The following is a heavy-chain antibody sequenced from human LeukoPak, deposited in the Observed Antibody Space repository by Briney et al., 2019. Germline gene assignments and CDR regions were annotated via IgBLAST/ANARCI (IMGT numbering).Heavy chain of an antibody. V-gene: IGHV3-74*01. D-gene: IGHD3-22*01. CDR3: ARVLRYDNSGHDSFDI. CDR2: INSDGSST. J-gene: IGHJ3*02. Sequence: GGSLRLSCAASGFTFSSFWMHWVRQVPGKGLVWVSHINSDGSSTSSADSVKGRFTISRDNAKNSLYLQMNSLRAEDTAVYYCARVLRYDNSGHDSFDIWGQGTMVIVSS. CDR1: GFTFSSFW.